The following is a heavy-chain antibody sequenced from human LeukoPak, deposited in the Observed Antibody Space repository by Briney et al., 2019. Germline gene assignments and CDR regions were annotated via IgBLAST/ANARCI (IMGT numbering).Heavy chain of an antibody. CDR1: GGSIGSYY. V-gene: IGHV4-59*08. CDR3: ARQHYLGELSLPWFDP. D-gene: IGHD3-16*02. Sequence: SETLSLTCTVSGGSIGSYYWNWIRQPPGKGLEWIGYVYYSGTTNYNPSLKSRVTISVDTSKNQFSPKLSSVTATDTAMYYCARQHYLGELSLPWFDPWGQGTLVTVSS. J-gene: IGHJ5*02. CDR2: VYYSGTT.